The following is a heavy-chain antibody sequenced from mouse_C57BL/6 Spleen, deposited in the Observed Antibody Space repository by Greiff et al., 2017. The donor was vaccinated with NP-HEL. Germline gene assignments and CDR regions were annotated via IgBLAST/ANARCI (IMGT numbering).Heavy chain of an antibody. CDR1: GYTFTDYY. V-gene: IGHV1-76*01. Sequence: QVQLQQSGAELVRPGASVKLSCKASGYTFTDYYINWVKQRPGQGLEWIARIYPGSGNTYYNEKFKGKATLTAEKSSSTAYMQLSSLTSEDSAVYFCAKGVAKGYFDVWGTGTTVTVSS. D-gene: IGHD1-1*01. J-gene: IGHJ1*03. CDR3: AKGVAKGYFDV. CDR2: IYPGSGNT.